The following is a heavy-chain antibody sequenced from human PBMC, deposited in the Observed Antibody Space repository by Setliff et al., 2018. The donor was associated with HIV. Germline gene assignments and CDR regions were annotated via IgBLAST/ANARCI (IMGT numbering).Heavy chain of an antibody. D-gene: IGHD6-19*01. Sequence: PSETLSLTCSVSGASITRGGDFWSWVRQSPGKGLEWIGEMYHSGTTKYNPSLGGRVTISLDRPKNEFSLKVTSMTAADTAVYYCAGESALSGQSDWGQGILVTVSS. J-gene: IGHJ4*02. CDR3: AGESALSGQSD. CDR2: MYHSGTT. V-gene: IGHV4-4*02. CDR1: GASITRGGDF.